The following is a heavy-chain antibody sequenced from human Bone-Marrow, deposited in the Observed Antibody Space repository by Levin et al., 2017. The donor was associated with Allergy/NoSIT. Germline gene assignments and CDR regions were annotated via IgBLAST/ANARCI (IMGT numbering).Heavy chain of an antibody. CDR1: GFTFDDYA. CDR3: AKGSSSSLYYGMDV. J-gene: IGHJ6*02. D-gene: IGHD6-6*01. CDR2: ISWNSGSI. V-gene: IGHV3-9*01. Sequence: SLKISCAASGFTFDDYAMHWVRQAPGKGLEWVSGISWNSGSIGYADSVKGRFTISRDNAKNSLYLQMNSLRAEDTALYYCAKGSSSSLYYGMDVWGQGTTVTVSS.